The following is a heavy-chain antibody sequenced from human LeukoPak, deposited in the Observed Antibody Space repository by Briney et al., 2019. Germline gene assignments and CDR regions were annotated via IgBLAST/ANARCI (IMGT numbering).Heavy chain of an antibody. Sequence: ASVKVSCKASGYTFSSYGISWVRHAPGQGLEWMGWITPYNGNTNYAQKFQGRVTLATDTSTSTAYMELRSLRSDDTAVYYCARDTGYINYDYYYSMDVWGKGTTVTVSS. CDR1: GYTFSSYG. V-gene: IGHV1-18*01. D-gene: IGHD6-13*01. J-gene: IGHJ6*03. CDR3: ARDTGYINYDYYYSMDV. CDR2: ITPYNGNT.